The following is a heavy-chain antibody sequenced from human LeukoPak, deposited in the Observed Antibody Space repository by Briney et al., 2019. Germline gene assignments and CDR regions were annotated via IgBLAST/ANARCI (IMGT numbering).Heavy chain of an antibody. CDR2: IWYDGSNK. CDR1: GFTFSSYG. Sequence: GGSLRLSCAASGFTFSSYGMHWVRKAPGKGMEWVAVIWYDGSNKYYADSVKGRFTISRDNSKNTLYLQMNSLRAEDTAVYYCAKDHGETVSGFDYWGQGTLVTVSS. CDR3: AKDHGETVSGFDY. D-gene: IGHD6-19*01. J-gene: IGHJ4*02. V-gene: IGHV3-33*06.